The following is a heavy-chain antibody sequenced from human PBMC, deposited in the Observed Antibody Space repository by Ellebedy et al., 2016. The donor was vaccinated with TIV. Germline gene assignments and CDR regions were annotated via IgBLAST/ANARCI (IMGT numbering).Heavy chain of an antibody. CDR1: GYTFTSFR. D-gene: IGHD6-19*01. CDR2: TSSYNGDT. J-gene: IGHJ3*02. V-gene: IGHV1-18*01. CDR3: ARESVAGNAFDI. Sequence: AASVKVSCKASGYTFTSFRINWVRQAPGQGLEWVGRTSSYNGDTNYVQKLQGRVTMTTDTSTSTAYLDLWSLRSDDTAVYYCARESVAGNAFDIWGQGTMVTVSS.